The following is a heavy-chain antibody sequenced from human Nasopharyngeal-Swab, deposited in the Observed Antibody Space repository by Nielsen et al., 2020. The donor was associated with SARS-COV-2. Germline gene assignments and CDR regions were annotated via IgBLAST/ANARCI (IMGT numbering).Heavy chain of an antibody. J-gene: IGHJ6*02. V-gene: IGHV3-74*01. CDR3: AKDLSYYYDSSGGGMDV. Sequence: GESLKISCAVSGFTFRDYWMHWVRQAPGKGLVWVSRINGDGNTINYADSVKGRFTISRDNSKNTLYLQMNSLRAEDTAVYYCAKDLSYYYDSSGGGMDVWGQGTTVTVSS. D-gene: IGHD3-22*01. CDR1: GFTFRDYW. CDR2: INGDGNTI.